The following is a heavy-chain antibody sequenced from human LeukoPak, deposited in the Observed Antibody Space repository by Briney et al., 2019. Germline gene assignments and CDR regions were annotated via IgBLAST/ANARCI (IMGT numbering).Heavy chain of an antibody. D-gene: IGHD3-22*01. J-gene: IGHJ1*01. Sequence: GGPLRLACAASGFTFSTYWMHWVRQAPGKGLVWVSRIKSDGSTNYADSVKGRFTISRDNAKNTLSLQMSSLRPEDTGVYYCARAPSEIGGYYPEYFRHWGQGTLVTVSS. CDR3: ARAPSEIGGYYPEYFRH. CDR1: GFTFSTYW. CDR2: IKSDGST. V-gene: IGHV3-74*01.